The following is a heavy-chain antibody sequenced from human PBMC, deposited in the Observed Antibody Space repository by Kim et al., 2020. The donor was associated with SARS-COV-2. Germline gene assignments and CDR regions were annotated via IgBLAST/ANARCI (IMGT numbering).Heavy chain of an antibody. CDR2: ISYDGSNK. CDR3: AGGYSGIYYGAFDI. V-gene: IGHV3-30-3*01. J-gene: IGHJ3*02. CDR1: GFTFSSYA. Sequence: GGSLRLSCAASGFTFSSYAMHWVRQAPGKGLEWVAVISYDGSNKYYADSVKGRFTISRDNSKNTPYLQMNSLRAEDTAGYYCAGGYSGIYYGAFDIWGQG. D-gene: IGHD1-26*01.